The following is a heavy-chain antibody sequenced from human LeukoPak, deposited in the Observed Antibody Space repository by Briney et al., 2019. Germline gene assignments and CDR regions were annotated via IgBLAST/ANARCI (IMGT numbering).Heavy chain of an antibody. CDR1: GYSFTDYY. V-gene: IGHV1-2*02. J-gene: IGHJ5*02. D-gene: IGHD3-3*01. CDR3: ARADFIDAGPYLIGP. Sequence: ASVKVSCKTSGYSFTDYYIHRVRQAPGQGLEWMGWINTKSGRTSSARKFQGRVTMTRDPSITTVYMDMTWLTSDDTAIYFCARADFIDAGPYLIGPWGQGTLVTVSS. CDR2: INTKSGRT.